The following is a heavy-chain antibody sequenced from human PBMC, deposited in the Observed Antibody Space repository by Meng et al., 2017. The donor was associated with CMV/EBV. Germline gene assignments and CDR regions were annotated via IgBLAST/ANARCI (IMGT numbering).Heavy chain of an antibody. CDR3: ARVGGGVVPAAIVTTNYYYYGMDV. CDR2: ISSSGSTI. CDR1: GFTFSDYY. Sequence: GGSLRLSCAASGFTFSDYYMSWIRQAPGKGLEWVSYISSSGSTIYYADSVKGRFTISRDNAKNSLYLQMNCLRAEDTAVYYCARVGGGVVPAAIVTTNYYYYGMDVWGQGTTVTVSS. V-gene: IGHV3-11*04. D-gene: IGHD2-2*01. J-gene: IGHJ6*02.